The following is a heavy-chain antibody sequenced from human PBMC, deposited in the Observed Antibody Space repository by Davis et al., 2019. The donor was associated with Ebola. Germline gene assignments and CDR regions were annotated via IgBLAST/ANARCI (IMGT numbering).Heavy chain of an antibody. CDR1: GGSISSGGYY. J-gene: IGHJ4*02. CDR3: ARDWYGGNSDYFDY. Sequence: MPSETLSPTCTVPGGSISSGGYYWTWIRQHPGKGLEWIGHIYYSGSTYYNPSLKSRVTISVDTSKNQFSLKLSSVTAADTAVYYCARDWYGGNSDYFDYWGQGTLVTVSS. CDR2: IYYSGST. V-gene: IGHV4-31*03. D-gene: IGHD4-23*01.